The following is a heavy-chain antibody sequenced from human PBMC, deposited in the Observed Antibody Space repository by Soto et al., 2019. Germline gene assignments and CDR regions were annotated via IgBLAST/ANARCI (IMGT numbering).Heavy chain of an antibody. D-gene: IGHD3-22*01. J-gene: IGHJ5*02. Sequence: SETLSLTCTVSGGSISSYYWSWIRQPPGKGLEWIGYIYYSGSTNYNPSLKSRVTISVDTSKNQFSLKLSSVTAADTAVYYCARYDSSGYYYPNNWFDPWGQGTLVTVSS. CDR1: GGSISSYY. V-gene: IGHV4-59*01. CDR2: IYYSGST. CDR3: ARYDSSGYYYPNNWFDP.